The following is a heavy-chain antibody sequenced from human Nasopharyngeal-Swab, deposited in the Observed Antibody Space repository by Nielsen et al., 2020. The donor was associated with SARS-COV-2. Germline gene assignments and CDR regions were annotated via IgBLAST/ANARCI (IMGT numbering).Heavy chain of an antibody. CDR1: GGSISSYY. CDR2: IYYSGST. D-gene: IGHD6-19*01. V-gene: IGHV4-59*08. CDR3: ARGYSSGWYFD. Sequence: SETLSLTCTVSGGSISSYYWSWIRKPPGKGLEWIGYIYYSGSTNYNPSLKSRVTISVDTSKNQFSLKLSSVTAADTAVYYCARGYSSGWYFDWGQGTLVTVSS. J-gene: IGHJ4*02.